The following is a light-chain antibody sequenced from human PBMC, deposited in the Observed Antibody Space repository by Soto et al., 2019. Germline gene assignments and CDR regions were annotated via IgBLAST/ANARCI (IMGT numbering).Light chain of an antibody. CDR2: GVS. V-gene: IGKV3-20*01. J-gene: IGKJ1*01. CDR1: HSLSSNY. CDR3: QQSGDTPT. Sequence: EIVLTQSPGTLSLSPGERATLSCRASHSLSSNYLAWYQQKPGQAPRLLIYGVSNRATGIPDRFSGSGSGTDITLTISRLEPEDFAVYYCQQSGDTPTFGQGTKVDIK.